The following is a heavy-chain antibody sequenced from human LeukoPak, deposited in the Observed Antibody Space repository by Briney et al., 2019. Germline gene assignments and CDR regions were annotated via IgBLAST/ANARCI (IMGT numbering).Heavy chain of an antibody. V-gene: IGHV3-30-3*01. Sequence: PGRSLRLSCAASGFTFSSYAMHWVRQAPGEGLEWVAVISYDGSKKYYADSVKGRFTISRDNSKNTLYLQMNSLRAEDTAVYYCATETFGVVIKYDFDYWGQGILVTVSS. CDR3: ATETFGVVIKYDFDY. D-gene: IGHD3-3*01. CDR2: ISYDGSKK. CDR1: GFTFSSYA. J-gene: IGHJ4*02.